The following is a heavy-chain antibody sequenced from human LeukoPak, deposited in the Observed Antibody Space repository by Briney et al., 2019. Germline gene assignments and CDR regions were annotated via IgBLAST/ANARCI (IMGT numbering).Heavy chain of an antibody. V-gene: IGHV4-31*11. D-gene: IGHD2-21*02. CDR2: IHYSGST. J-gene: IGHJ5*02. CDR1: GGSISSGGYY. Sequence: SQTLSLTCAVSGGSISSGGYYWSWIRQQPGKGLEWIGYIHYSGSTGYNPSLKSRVSISVDTSKNQYSLKLNSVTAADTAVYYCARDGIARTATAMNWFHPWGQGTLVTVSS. CDR3: ARDGIARTATAMNWFHP.